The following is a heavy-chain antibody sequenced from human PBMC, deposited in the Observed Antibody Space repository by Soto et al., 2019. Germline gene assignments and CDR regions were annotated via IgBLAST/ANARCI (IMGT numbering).Heavy chain of an antibody. V-gene: IGHV3-21*01. D-gene: IGHD3-16*01. J-gene: IGHJ4*02. CDR2: ITVGSSHI. Sequence: GGSLRLSCTGSGFPFSAYNINWVRQAPGKGLEWVSSITVGSSHIYQPNSMKGRFTISRDDAKNSVYLQIDSLRDEDTALYYCSRSPEVGVRGAYWGQGTLVTVSS. CDR3: SRSPEVGVRGAY. CDR1: GFPFSAYN.